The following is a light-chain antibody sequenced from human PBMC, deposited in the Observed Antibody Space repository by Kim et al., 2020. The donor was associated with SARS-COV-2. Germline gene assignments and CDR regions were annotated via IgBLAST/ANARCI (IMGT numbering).Light chain of an antibody. Sequence: SYELTQPPSVSVAPGKTARITCGGNNIGSKSVHWYQQKPGQAPVLVIYYDSDRPSGIPERFSGSNSGNTATLTISRVEAVDEADYYCQVWDSSSVVFGGGTQLTVL. CDR3: QVWDSSSVV. CDR1: NIGSKS. J-gene: IGLJ2*01. CDR2: YDS. V-gene: IGLV3-21*04.